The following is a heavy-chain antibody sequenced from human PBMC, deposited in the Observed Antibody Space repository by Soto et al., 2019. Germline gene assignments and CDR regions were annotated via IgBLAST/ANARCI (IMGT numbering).Heavy chain of an antibody. D-gene: IGHD2-2*02. Sequence: SETLSLTCTVSGGSISSYYCSWIRQPAGKGLEWIGRIYTSGSTNYNTSLKSRVTMSVDTSKNQFSLKLSSVTAADTAAYYCARDETLVPAAIYFDYWGQGTLVTVSS. J-gene: IGHJ4*02. V-gene: IGHV4-4*07. CDR3: ARDETLVPAAIYFDY. CDR2: IYTSGST. CDR1: GGSISSYY.